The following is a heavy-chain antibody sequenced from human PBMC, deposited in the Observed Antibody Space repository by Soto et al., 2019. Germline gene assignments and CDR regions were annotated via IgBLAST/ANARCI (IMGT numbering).Heavy chain of an antibody. CDR2: IDPSDSYT. J-gene: IGHJ6*02. CDR3: ARHYYYGMDV. V-gene: IGHV5-10-1*01. CDR1: GYSFTKYW. Sequence: PREALKISCKGSGYSFTKYWIRWGRQMPGKGLEWMGRIDPSDSYTNYSPSFQGHVTISADKSISTAYLQWSSLKASDTAMYYCARHYYYGMDVWGQGTTVTVSS.